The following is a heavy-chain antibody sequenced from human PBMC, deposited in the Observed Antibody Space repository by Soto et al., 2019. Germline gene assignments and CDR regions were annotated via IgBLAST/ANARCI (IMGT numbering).Heavy chain of an antibody. D-gene: IGHD3-10*01. CDR2: IRSKANSYAT. V-gene: IGHV3-73*01. J-gene: IGHJ6*02. CDR1: GFTFSGSA. CDR3: TRKSGGYGMDV. Sequence: PGGSLRLSCAASGFTFSGSAMPWVRQASGKGLEWVGRIRSKANSYATAYAASVKGRFTTSRDDSKNTAYLQMNSLKTEDTAVYYCTRKSGGYGMDVWGQGTRGAVAS.